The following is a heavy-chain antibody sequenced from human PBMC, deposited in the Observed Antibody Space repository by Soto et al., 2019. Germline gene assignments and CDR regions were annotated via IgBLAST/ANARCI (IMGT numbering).Heavy chain of an antibody. CDR2: IYPGDSDT. Sequence: GESLKISCKGSGYSFTSYWIGWVRQMPGKGLEWMGIIYPGDSDTRYSPSFQGQVTISADKSISTAYLQWSSLKASDAAMYYCASTNCSGGSCYGRDYYYMDVWGKGTTVTVSS. CDR1: GYSFTSYW. J-gene: IGHJ6*03. CDR3: ASTNCSGGSCYGRDYYYMDV. D-gene: IGHD2-15*01. V-gene: IGHV5-51*01.